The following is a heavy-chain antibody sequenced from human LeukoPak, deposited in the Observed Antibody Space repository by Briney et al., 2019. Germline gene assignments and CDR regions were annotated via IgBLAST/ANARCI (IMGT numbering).Heavy chain of an antibody. J-gene: IGHJ6*02. D-gene: IGHD6-19*01. V-gene: IGHV3-23*01. CDR2: ISGSGGST. Sequence: GGSLRLSCAASGFTFNSYAMSWVRQAPGKGLEWVSLISGSGGSTYYADSVKGRFTISRDNSKNTLYLQMNSLRAEDTAVYFCGSGYYYYGMDVWDQGTTVTVSS. CDR1: GFTFNSYA. CDR3: GSGYYYYGMDV.